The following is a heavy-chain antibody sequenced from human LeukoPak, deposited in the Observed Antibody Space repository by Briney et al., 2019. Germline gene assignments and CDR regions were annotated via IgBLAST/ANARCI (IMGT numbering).Heavy chain of an antibody. CDR1: GFTFSSYS. Sequence: GGSLRLSCAASGFTFSSYSMNWVRQAPGKGLEWASSISSSSYIYYADSVKGRFTISRDNAKNSLYLQMNSLRAEDTAVYYCATDSSGYSLDYWGQGTLVTVSS. V-gene: IGHV3-21*01. CDR2: ISSSSYI. CDR3: ATDSSGYSLDY. D-gene: IGHD3-22*01. J-gene: IGHJ4*02.